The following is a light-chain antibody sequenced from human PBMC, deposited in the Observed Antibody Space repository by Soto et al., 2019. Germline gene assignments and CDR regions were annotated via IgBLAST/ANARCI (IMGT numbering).Light chain of an antibody. Sequence: QSVVTQEPSLTVSPGGTVTLTCASSTGAVTIGYYPNWFQQKPGQAHTSLIYSTNNIQSWTPARFSGSLLGGKAALTLSGVQPEEEDDYFCLLYYDGHRVLGVGTQLTVL. CDR1: TGAVTIGYY. V-gene: IGLV7-43*01. CDR2: STN. J-gene: IGLJ2*01. CDR3: LLYYDGHRV.